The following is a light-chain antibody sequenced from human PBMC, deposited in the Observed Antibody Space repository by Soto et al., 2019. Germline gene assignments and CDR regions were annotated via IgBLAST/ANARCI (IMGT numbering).Light chain of an antibody. CDR1: SGYSTYT. J-gene: IGLJ2*01. Sequence: QLVLTQSSSASASLGSSVKLTCTLSSGYSTYTIAWHQQQPGKAPRYLMKVERSGSYNKGSGVPDRFSGSSSGADRYLTISTLQSEDEADYYCETWDSNTFVVFGGGTKLTVL. CDR2: VERSGSY. V-gene: IGLV4-60*03. CDR3: ETWDSNTFVV.